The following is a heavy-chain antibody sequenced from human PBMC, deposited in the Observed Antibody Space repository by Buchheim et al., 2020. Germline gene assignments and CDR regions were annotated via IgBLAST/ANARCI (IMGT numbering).Heavy chain of an antibody. CDR3: ARAGQLLEWLLASSGYYYYMDV. D-gene: IGHD3-3*01. Sequence: QVQLQESGPGLVKPSQTLSLTCTVSGGSISSGGYYWSWIRQHPGKGLEWIGYIYYSGSTYYNPSLKRRVTISVDTSKNQFPLKLSSVTAADTAVYYCARAGQLLEWLLASSGYYYYMDVWGKGTT. CDR2: IYYSGST. CDR1: GGSISSGGYY. V-gene: IGHV4-31*03. J-gene: IGHJ6*03.